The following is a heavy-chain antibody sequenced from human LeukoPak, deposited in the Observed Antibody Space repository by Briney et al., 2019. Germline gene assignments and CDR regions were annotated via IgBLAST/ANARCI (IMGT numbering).Heavy chain of an antibody. Sequence: GGSLRLSCAASGFTFSSYSMHWVRQAPGKGLEYVSAINGNGDSTYYGDSVRGRFIISRDNSKNTLYLQMGSLRTEDMAVYYCVRVGSGYDYWGQGTLVTVSS. J-gene: IGHJ4*02. CDR3: VRVGSGYDY. D-gene: IGHD3-22*01. CDR1: GFTFSSYS. V-gene: IGHV3-64*02. CDR2: INGNGDST.